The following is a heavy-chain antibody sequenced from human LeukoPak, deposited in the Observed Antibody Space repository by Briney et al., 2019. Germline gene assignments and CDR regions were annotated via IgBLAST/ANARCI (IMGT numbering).Heavy chain of an antibody. D-gene: IGHD3-3*01. CDR3: ARARLRFLEWLGDAFDI. V-gene: IGHV3-48*01. CDR1: GLTFSNYS. Sequence: GGSLRLSCAASGLTFSNYSMNWVRQAPGKGLEWVSYISSSSITIYYADSVKGRFTISRDNAKNSLYLQMNSLRVEDTAVYYCARARLRFLEWLGDAFDIWGQGTMVTVSS. J-gene: IGHJ3*02. CDR2: ISSSSITI.